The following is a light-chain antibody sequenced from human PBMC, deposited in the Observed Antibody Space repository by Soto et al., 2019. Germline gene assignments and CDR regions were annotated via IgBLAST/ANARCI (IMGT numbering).Light chain of an antibody. CDR2: GAS. J-gene: IGKJ3*01. V-gene: IGKV3-20*01. Sequence: EIVLTQSPGTLSLSPGERATLSCRASQSVSSSYLAWYQQKPGQAPRLLIYGASSRATGIPDRFSGSGSGTHFTLPISRLEPEDFAVYYCQQYGSSLFTFGPGTKVDIK. CDR3: QQYGSSLFT. CDR1: QSVSSSY.